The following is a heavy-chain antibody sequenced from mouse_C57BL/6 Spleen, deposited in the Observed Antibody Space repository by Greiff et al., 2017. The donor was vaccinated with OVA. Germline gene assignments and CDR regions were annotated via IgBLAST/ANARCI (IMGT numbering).Heavy chain of an antibody. CDR2: IDPSDSYT. CDR1: GYTFTSYW. Sequence: QVQLQQPGAELVMPGASVKLSCKASGYTFTSYWMHWVKQRPGQGLEWIGEIDPSDSYTNYNQKFKGKSTLTVDKSSSTAYMQLSSLTSEESAVDYCARGLYWYFDVWGTGTTVTVSS. CDR3: ARGLYWYFDV. J-gene: IGHJ1*03. V-gene: IGHV1-69*01. D-gene: IGHD3-3*01.